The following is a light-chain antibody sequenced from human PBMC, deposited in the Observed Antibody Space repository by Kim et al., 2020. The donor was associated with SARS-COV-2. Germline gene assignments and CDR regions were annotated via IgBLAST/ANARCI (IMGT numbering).Light chain of an antibody. Sequence: VALGQTVRITCQGDSIRSYYATWYKQKTGQAPILVSYGKNHRPSGIPDRFSGSSSGNTASLTITGTQAGDEADYYCNSRDSNDNVVFGGGTQLTVL. J-gene: IGLJ2*01. CDR3: NSRDSNDNVV. CDR2: GKN. CDR1: SIRSYY. V-gene: IGLV3-19*01.